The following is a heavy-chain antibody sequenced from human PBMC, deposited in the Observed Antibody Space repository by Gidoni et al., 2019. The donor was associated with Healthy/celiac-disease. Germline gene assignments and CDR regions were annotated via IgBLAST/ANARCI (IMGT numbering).Heavy chain of an antibody. CDR1: GFTFRSYS. Sequence: EVQLVESGGGLVKPGGSLRLSRAASGFTFRSYSRTWVRQAPGKGLEWVSSISSSSSYIYYADSVKGRFTISRDNAKNSLYLQMNSLRAEDTAVYYCARDRGAVAGQNYYYYGMDVWGQGTTVTVSS. D-gene: IGHD6-19*01. V-gene: IGHV3-21*01. CDR2: ISSSSSYI. CDR3: ARDRGAVAGQNYYYYGMDV. J-gene: IGHJ6*02.